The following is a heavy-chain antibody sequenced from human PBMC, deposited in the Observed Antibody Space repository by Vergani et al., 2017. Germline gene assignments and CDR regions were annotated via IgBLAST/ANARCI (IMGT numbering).Heavy chain of an antibody. CDR1: GFTFSSYA. Sequence: EVQLVESGGGLVQPGGSLRLSCSASGFTFSSYAMHWVRQAPGKGLEYVSAISSNGGSTYYADSVKGRFTISRDNSKNTLYLQMSSLRAEDTAVYYCARDRCSGGSCYSGRWFDPWGQGTLVTVSS. CDR2: ISSNGGST. V-gene: IGHV3-64D*06. CDR3: ARDRCSGGSCYSGRWFDP. D-gene: IGHD2-15*01. J-gene: IGHJ5*02.